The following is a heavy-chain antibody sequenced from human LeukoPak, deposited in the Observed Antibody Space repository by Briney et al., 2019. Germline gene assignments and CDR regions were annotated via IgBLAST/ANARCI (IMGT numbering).Heavy chain of an antibody. V-gene: IGHV3-23*01. CDR3: ARDLDWGAFDA. CDR1: GFTFSSHG. CDR2: ISPSGSIS. D-gene: IGHD3-9*01. J-gene: IGHJ5*02. Sequence: GGSLRLSCAASGFTFSSHGINWVRQAPGKGLEWVSGISPSGSISYYADSVKGRFTISRDNSKNTVSLQLNSLRAEDTALYYCARDLDWGAFDAWGQGTLVTVSS.